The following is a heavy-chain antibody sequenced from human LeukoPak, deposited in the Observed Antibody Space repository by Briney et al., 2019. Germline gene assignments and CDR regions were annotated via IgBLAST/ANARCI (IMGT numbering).Heavy chain of an antibody. CDR3: ATDPGAGTFDY. CDR2: FDPEDGET. CDR1: GSTLTELS. V-gene: IGHV1-24*01. Sequence: ASVKVSCKVSGSTLTELSIHWVRQAPGKGLEWMGGFDPEDGETIYAQKFQGRVTVTEDTSTDTAYMELSSLRSEDTAVYYCATDPGAGTFDYWGQGTLVTVSS. J-gene: IGHJ4*02. D-gene: IGHD6-19*01.